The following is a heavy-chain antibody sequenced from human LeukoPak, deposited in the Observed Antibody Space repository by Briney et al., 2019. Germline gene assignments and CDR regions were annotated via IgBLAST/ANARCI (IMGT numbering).Heavy chain of an antibody. Sequence: GGSLRLSCAASGFTFSSYSMNWVRQAPGKGLEWVSSISSSSSYIYYADSVKGRFTISRDNAKNSLYLQMNSLRAEDTAVYYCAKEGEIVVVPAAIIGSGVIDYWGQGTLVTVSS. J-gene: IGHJ4*02. CDR3: AKEGEIVVVPAAIIGSGVIDY. D-gene: IGHD2-2*01. V-gene: IGHV3-21*01. CDR2: ISSSSSYI. CDR1: GFTFSSYS.